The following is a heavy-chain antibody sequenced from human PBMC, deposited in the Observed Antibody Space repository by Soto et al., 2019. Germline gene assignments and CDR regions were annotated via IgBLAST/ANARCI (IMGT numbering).Heavy chain of an antibody. J-gene: IGHJ5*02. D-gene: IGHD3-9*01. CDR3: VRDYLLTGFDP. V-gene: IGHV4-59*01. CDR2: VYYSGST. Sequence: SETLSLTCTVSGGSISNYYWTWVRQPPGKGLEWIGYVYYSGSTNYNPSLESRVAISIDASKNQFSLKMKSVTAADTAVYYCVRDYLLTGFDPWGQGALVTVSS. CDR1: GGSISNYY.